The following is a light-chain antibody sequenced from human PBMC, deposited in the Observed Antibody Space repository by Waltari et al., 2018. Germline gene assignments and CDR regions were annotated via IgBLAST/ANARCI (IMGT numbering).Light chain of an antibody. J-gene: IGKJ4*01. CDR2: WAS. Sequence: DIVMTKSPDSLAVSLGERATINCKSSQSVLYSSNNKNYLAWYQQKPGQPPKLLIYWASTRESGVPDRFSGSGSGTDFTLTISSLQAEDVAVYYCQQYYNTPLTFGGGTKVEIK. CDR1: QSVLYSSNNKNY. V-gene: IGKV4-1*01. CDR3: QQYYNTPLT.